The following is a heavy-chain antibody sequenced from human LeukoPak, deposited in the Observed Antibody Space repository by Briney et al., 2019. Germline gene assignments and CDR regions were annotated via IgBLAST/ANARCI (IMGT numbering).Heavy chain of an antibody. CDR3: AELGITMIGGV. D-gene: IGHD3-10*02. V-gene: IGHV3-48*03. CDR2: ISSSGSTI. J-gene: IGHJ6*04. CDR1: GFTFSSYE. Sequence: GGSLRLSCAASGFTFSSYEMNWVRQAPGKGLEWVSYISSSGSTIYYADSVKGRFTISRDNAKNSLYLQMNSLRAEGTAVYYCAELGITMIGGVWGKGTTVTISS.